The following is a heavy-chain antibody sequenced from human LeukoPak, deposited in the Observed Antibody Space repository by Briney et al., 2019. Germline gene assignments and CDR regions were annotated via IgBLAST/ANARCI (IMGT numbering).Heavy chain of an antibody. D-gene: IGHD3-9*01. CDR2: INHSGST. CDR1: GGSFSGYY. J-gene: IGHJ5*02. Sequence: PSETLSLTCAVYGGSFSGYYWSWIRQPPGKGLEWIGEINHSGSTNYNPSLKSRVTISVDTSKNQFSLKLSSVTAADTAVYYCARGLGLRYFDWPRKFDPWGQGTLVTVSS. V-gene: IGHV4-34*01. CDR3: ARGLGLRYFDWPRKFDP.